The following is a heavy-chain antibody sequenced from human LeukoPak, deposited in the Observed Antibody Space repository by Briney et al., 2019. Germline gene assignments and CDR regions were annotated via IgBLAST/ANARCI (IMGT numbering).Heavy chain of an antibody. CDR2: INHSGST. Sequence: SQTLSLTCAVNGGSFIGYYWSWIRQPPGPGLEWIGEINHSGSTTYNPSLKSRVTISVDTSKNQFSLKLGSVTAADTAVYYCVVGEAVDGFDYWGQGTLVTVSS. J-gene: IGHJ4*02. V-gene: IGHV4-34*01. CDR1: GGSFIGYY. D-gene: IGHD6-19*01. CDR3: VVGEAVDGFDY.